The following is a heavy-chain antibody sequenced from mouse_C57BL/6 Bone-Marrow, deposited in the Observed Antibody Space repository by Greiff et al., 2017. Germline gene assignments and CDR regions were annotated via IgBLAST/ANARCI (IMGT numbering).Heavy chain of an antibody. CDR2: IDPENGDT. Sequence: EVQLQQSGAELVRPGASVKLSCTASGFNIKDDYMHWVKQRPEQGLEWIGWIDPENGDTEYASKFQGKATITADKSSNTAYLQLSSLTSEDTAVYYCTTEGVAKVVAWCQGNALTVTA. CDR1: GFNIKDDY. CDR3: TTEGVAKVVA. V-gene: IGHV14-4*01. J-gene: IGHJ2*01. D-gene: IGHD1-1*01.